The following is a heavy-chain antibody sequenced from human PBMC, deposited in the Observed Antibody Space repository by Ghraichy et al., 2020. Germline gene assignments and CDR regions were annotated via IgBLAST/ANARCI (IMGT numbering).Heavy chain of an antibody. CDR3: ARARRYSSGRGGWFDP. CDR1: GGSFSGYY. V-gene: IGHV4-34*01. J-gene: IGHJ5*02. D-gene: IGHD6-19*01. Sequence: SQTLSLTCAVYGGSFSGYYWSWIRQPPGKGLEWIGEINHSGSTNYNPSLKSRVTISVDTSKNQFSLKLSSVTAADTAVYYCARARRYSSGRGGWFDPWGQGTLVTVSS. CDR2: INHSGST.